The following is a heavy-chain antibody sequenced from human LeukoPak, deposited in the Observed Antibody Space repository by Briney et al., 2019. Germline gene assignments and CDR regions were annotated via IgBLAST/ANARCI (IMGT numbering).Heavy chain of an antibody. CDR1: GFTFSSYS. CDR2: ISGSGGDT. D-gene: IGHD2-2*01. CDR3: ARDMLLSRTSADY. Sequence: GGSLRLSCAASGFTFSSYSMSWVRRAPGKGLEWVSVISGSGGDTFYADSVKGRFTISRDNSKNSLYLQMNSLRAEDTAVYYCARDMLLSRTSADYWGQGTLVTVSS. V-gene: IGHV3-23*01. J-gene: IGHJ4*02.